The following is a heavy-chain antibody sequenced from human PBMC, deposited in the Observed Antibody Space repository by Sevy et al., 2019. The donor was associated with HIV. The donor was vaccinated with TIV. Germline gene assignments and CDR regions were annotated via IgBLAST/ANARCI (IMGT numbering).Heavy chain of an antibody. CDR2: IIPIFGTA. Sequence: ASVKVTCKASGGTFSSYAISWVRQAPGQGLEWMGGIIPIFGTANYAQKSQGRVTITADKSTSTAYMELSSLRSEDTAVYYCAVGPSGSYRVNYFDYWGQGTLVTVSS. CDR3: AVGPSGSYRVNYFDY. D-gene: IGHD1-26*01. CDR1: GGTFSSYA. V-gene: IGHV1-69*06. J-gene: IGHJ4*02.